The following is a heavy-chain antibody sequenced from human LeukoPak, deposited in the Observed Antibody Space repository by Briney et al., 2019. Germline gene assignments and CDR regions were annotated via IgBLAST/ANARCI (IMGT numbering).Heavy chain of an antibody. CDR1: GFTFSSYG. Sequence: GGSLRLSCAASGFTFSSYGMHWVRQAPGKGLEWVAVISYDGSNKYYADSVKGRFTISRDNSKNTLYLQMNSLRAEDTAVYYCARDADEVDLYLFDYWGQGTLVTVSS. CDR2: ISYDGSNK. D-gene: IGHD5-12*01. V-gene: IGHV3-30*03. CDR3: ARDADEVDLYLFDY. J-gene: IGHJ4*02.